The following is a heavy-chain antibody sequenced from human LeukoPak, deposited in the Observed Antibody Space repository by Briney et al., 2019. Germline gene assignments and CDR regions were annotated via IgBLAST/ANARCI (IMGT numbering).Heavy chain of an antibody. CDR3: ARERFGDFDY. J-gene: IGHJ4*02. V-gene: IGHV3-48*02. CDR1: GFTFSSYS. Sequence: GRSLRLSCAASGFTFSSYSMNWVRQAPGKGLEWVSYISSSSGTIYYADSVKGRFTISRDNAKNSLYLQMSSLRDDDTAVYYCARERFGDFDYGGQGTLVTVSS. D-gene: IGHD3-10*01. CDR2: ISSSSGTI.